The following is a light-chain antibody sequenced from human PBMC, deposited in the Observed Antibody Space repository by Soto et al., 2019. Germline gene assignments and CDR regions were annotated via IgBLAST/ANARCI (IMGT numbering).Light chain of an antibody. J-gene: IGKJ5*01. CDR1: QSVSSY. Sequence: TQSPATLSVSIGERDRLTCRASQSVSSYLAWYQQKPGQAPRLLIYDASNRATGIPARFSGSGSGTDFTLTISRLAPEDFAVYYCQQRSNWPTFGQGTRLEIK. CDR2: DAS. CDR3: QQRSNWPT. V-gene: IGKV3-11*01.